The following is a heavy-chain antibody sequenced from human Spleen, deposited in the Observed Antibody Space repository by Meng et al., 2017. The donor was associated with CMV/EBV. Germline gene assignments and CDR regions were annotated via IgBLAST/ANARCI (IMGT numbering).Heavy chain of an antibody. Sequence: QVQLVQSGAEVKKPGSSVKVSCKASGGTFSSYAISWVRQAPGQGLEWMGGIIPIFGTANYAQKFQGRVTITADESTSTAYMELSSLRSEDTDVYYCARGPYGATPREYYFDYWGQGTLVTVSS. CDR2: IIPIFGTA. V-gene: IGHV1-69*12. CDR3: ARGPYGATPREYYFDY. CDR1: GGTFSSYA. J-gene: IGHJ4*02. D-gene: IGHD5-24*01.